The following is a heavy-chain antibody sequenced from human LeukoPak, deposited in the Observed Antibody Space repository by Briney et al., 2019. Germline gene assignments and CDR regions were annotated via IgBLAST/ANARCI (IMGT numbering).Heavy chain of an antibody. CDR3: ARKSRYYYDSSGRRPVGYYYYYMDV. Sequence: SETLSLTCTVSGGSINSYYWSWIRQPPGKGLECIGYIHYTGSTNYNPSLKSRVTISVDTSKNQFSLKLSSVTAADTAVYYCARKSRYYYDSSGRRPVGYYYYYMDVWGKGTTVTISS. D-gene: IGHD3-22*01. CDR2: IHYTGST. V-gene: IGHV4-59*12. J-gene: IGHJ6*03. CDR1: GGSINSYY.